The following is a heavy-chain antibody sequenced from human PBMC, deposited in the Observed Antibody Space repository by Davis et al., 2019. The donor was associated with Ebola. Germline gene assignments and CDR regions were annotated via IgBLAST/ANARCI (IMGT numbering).Heavy chain of an antibody. CDR1: GGSFSGYY. CDR3: ARGRIAARPVSEWFDP. J-gene: IGHJ5*02. D-gene: IGHD6-6*01. Sequence: MPSETLSLTCAVYGGSFSGYYWSWIRQPPGKGLEWIGEINHSGSTNYNPSLKSRVTISVDTSKNQFSPKLSSVTAADMAVYYCARGRIAARPVSEWFDPWGQGTLVTVSS. V-gene: IGHV4-34*01. CDR2: INHSGST.